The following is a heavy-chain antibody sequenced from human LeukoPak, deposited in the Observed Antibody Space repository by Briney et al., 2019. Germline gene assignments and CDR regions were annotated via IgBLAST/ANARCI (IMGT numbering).Heavy chain of an antibody. Sequence: ASVKVSCKASGYTFTGYYMYWVRQAPGQGLEWMGRINPNSGGTNYAQKFQGRVTMTRDTSISTAYMELSRLRSDDTAVYYCARGVVVVVAATSFDYWGQGTLVTVSS. CDR2: INPNSGGT. J-gene: IGHJ4*02. V-gene: IGHV1-2*06. CDR1: GYTFTGYY. CDR3: ARGVVVVVAATSFDY. D-gene: IGHD2-15*01.